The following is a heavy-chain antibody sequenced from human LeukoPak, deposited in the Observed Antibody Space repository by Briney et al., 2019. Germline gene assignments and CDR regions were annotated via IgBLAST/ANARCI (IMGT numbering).Heavy chain of an antibody. CDR3: SKSLRGFIAVNDAFDM. D-gene: IGHD6-19*01. Sequence: PGESLRLACAASGFTFSSCAMSWVRQAPGDGLEWVSVISGSGGSTCYANSVKGRFTISRDNSKNTMYLQMNSLRAEDTAVYYCSKSLRGFIAVNDAFDMWGQGTRVTVSS. J-gene: IGHJ3*02. CDR1: GFTFSSCA. CDR2: ISGSGGST. V-gene: IGHV3-23*01.